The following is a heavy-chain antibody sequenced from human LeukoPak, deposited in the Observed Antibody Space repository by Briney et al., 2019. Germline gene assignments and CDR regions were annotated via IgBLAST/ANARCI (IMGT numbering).Heavy chain of an antibody. D-gene: IGHD3-22*01. Sequence: SQTLSLTCTVSGGSISSGSYYWSWIRQHPGKGLEWIGYIYYSGSTYYNPSLKSRVTISVDTSKKQFSLKLSSVTDADTAVYYCARTESYYYDGSGYYLYAFDIWGQGTMVTVSS. V-gene: IGHV4-31*03. CDR1: GGSISSGSYY. J-gene: IGHJ3*02. CDR3: ARTESYYYDGSGYYLYAFDI. CDR2: IYYSGST.